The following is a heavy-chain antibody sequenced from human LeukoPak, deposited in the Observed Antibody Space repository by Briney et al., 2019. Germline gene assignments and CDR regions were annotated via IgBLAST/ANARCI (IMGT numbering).Heavy chain of an antibody. V-gene: IGHV3-11*04. CDR3: AKASGYFDWLFRGMDV. D-gene: IGHD3-9*01. CDR1: GFTFSDYY. CDR2: ISSSGSTI. Sequence: GGSLRLSCAASGFTFSDYYMSWIRQAPGKGLEWVSYISSSGSTIYYADSVKGRFTISRDNAKNSLYLQMNSLRAEDTAVYYCAKASGYFDWLFRGMDVWGQGTTVTVSS. J-gene: IGHJ6*02.